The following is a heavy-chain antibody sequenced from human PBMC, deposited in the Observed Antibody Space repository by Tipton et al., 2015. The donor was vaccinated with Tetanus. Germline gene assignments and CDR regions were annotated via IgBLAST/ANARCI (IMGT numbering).Heavy chain of an antibody. J-gene: IGHJ6*03. CDR3: ARGGYYYYYMDV. CDR1: GGSISSYY. Sequence: TLSLTCTVSGGSISSYYWSWIRQPPGKGLEWIGYIYYSGSTNYNPSLKSRVTISVDTSKNQFSLKLSSVTAADTAVYYCARGGYYYYYMDVWGKGTTVTVSS. V-gene: IGHV4-59*01. CDR2: IYYSGST.